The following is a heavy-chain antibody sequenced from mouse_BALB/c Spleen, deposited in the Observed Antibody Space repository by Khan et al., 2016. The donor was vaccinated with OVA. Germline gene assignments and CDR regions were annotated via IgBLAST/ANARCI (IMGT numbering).Heavy chain of an antibody. D-gene: IGHD3-1*01. CDR2: FYPGGGYT. CDR3: ARWATWYFDV. J-gene: IGHJ1*01. V-gene: IGHV1-63*02. CDR1: GYTFTNYW. Sequence: QVRLQQSGAELVRPGTSVKISCKASGYTFTNYWLGWIKQRPGHGLEWIGDFYPGGGYTNYNEKFKGKATLTAGTSSSTAYMQLSGLTSEDSTVYFCARWATWYFDVWGAGTTVTVSS.